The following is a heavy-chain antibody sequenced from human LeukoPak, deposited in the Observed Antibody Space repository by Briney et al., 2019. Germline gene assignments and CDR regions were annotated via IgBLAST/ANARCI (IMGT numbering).Heavy chain of an antibody. D-gene: IGHD3-10*01. CDR2: IYHSGST. V-gene: IGHV4-4*02. Sequence: PGGSLRLSCAASGFTFSSYAMHWVRQPPGKGLEWIGEIYHSGSTSYNPSLKSRVTISVDKSKNQFSLKLSSVTAADTAVYYCARDRRSGWFGESRAFDIWGQGTMVTVSS. J-gene: IGHJ3*02. CDR3: ARDRRSGWFGESRAFDI. CDR1: GFTFSSYA.